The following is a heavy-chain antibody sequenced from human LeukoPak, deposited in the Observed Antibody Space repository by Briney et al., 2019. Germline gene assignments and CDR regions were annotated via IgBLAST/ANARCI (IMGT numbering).Heavy chain of an antibody. J-gene: IGHJ5*02. CDR1: GVTLGPYG. V-gene: IGHV3-30*18. Sequence: PGMSLRLSCAASGVTLGPYGMHWVRQAPGKGLEWVAVISYEGGTQHYVDSVKGRFIISRDNPRNTLYLQMNILRTEDTAVYYCAKEGTPQVSTWYDLWGQGTQVIVSS. CDR2: ISYEGGTQ. CDR3: AKEGTPQVSTWYDL. D-gene: IGHD3-10*01.